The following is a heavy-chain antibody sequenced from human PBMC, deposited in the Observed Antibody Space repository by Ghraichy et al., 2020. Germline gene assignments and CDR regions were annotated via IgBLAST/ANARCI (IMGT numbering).Heavy chain of an antibody. D-gene: IGHD3-16*01. CDR1: GGTFSSYA. CDR3: ARDVLGFVRHPVAFDI. J-gene: IGHJ3*02. Sequence: SVKVSCKASGGTFSSYAISWVRQAPGQGLEWMGGIIPIFGTANYAQKFQGRVTITADESTSTAYMELSSLRSEDTAVYYCARDVLGFVRHPVAFDIWGQGTMVTVSS. CDR2: IIPIFGTA. V-gene: IGHV1-69*13.